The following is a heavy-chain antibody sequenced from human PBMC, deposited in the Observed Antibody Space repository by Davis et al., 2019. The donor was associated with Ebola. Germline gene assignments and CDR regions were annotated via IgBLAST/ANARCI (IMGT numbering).Heavy chain of an antibody. CDR3: AKDSGDYYDGSGYYPPHFDY. Sequence: PGGSLRLSCAASGFTVSSNYMSWVRQAPGKGLEWVSVIYSGGSTYYADSVKGRFTISRDNSKNTLFLQMSSLRAEDTAVYYCAKDSGDYYDGSGYYPPHFDYWGQGILVTVSS. V-gene: IGHV3-53*01. D-gene: IGHD3-22*01. CDR2: IYSGGST. CDR1: GFTVSSNY. J-gene: IGHJ4*02.